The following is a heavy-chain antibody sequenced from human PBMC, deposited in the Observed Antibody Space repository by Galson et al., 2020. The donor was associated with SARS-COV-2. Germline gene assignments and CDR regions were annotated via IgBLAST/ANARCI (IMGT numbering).Heavy chain of an antibody. J-gene: IGHJ6*03. CDR1: GFTFGRYG. CDR2: TSATT. CDR3: AKDFVRGIGYMDV. D-gene: IGHD3-10*02. V-gene: IGHV3-23*01. Sequence: GESLKISCVASGFTFGRYGMSWVRQAPGQGLDWVATTSATTYYADSVRRRFIISRDDSKNTLYLQMNGLSADDTAVYYCAKDFVRGIGYMDVWGPGTTVTVSS.